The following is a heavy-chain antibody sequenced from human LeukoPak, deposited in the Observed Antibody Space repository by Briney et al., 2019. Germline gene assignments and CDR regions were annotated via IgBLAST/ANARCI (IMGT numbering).Heavy chain of an antibody. Sequence: SETLSLTCIVSGASITTYSWNWLRQSPGKGLEWIGYFSLGGSGTTSYTSSLKSRVTISRDTSKNQLSLKLTSVTAADTAVYYCARGAPLGGELGSAGAFDIWGQGTMVTVSS. CDR2: FSLGGSGTT. J-gene: IGHJ3*02. CDR1: GASITTYS. CDR3: ARGAPLGGELGSAGAFDI. V-gene: IGHV4-59*08. D-gene: IGHD1-26*01.